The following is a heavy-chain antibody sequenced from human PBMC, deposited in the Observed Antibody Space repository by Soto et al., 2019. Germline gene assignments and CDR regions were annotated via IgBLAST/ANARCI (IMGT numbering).Heavy chain of an antibody. J-gene: IGHJ4*02. CDR2: IIPILGIA. V-gene: IGHV1-69*02. D-gene: IGHD3-22*01. Sequence: QVQLVQSGAEVKKPGSSVKVSCQASGGTFSSYTISWVRQAPGQGREWMGRIIPILGIANYAQKCQGRVTSTADNNTSTAYMDLSSLRDEGMDVYYGASQYESSDYWGKGTLVTAAS. CDR3: ASQYESSDY. CDR1: GGTFSSYT.